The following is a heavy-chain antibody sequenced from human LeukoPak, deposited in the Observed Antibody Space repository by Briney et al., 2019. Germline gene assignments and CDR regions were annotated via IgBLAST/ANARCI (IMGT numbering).Heavy chain of an antibody. V-gene: IGHV4-38-2*01. D-gene: IGHD6-6*01. J-gene: IGHJ4*02. Sequence: PSETLSLTCAVSGYSISSGYYWGWIRQPPGKGLEWIGSIYHSGSTYYNPSLKSRVTISVDTSKNQFSLKLSSVTAADAAVYYYARLARYSSSKSTLAFGGQGTLVTVSS. CDR2: IYHSGST. CDR3: ARLARYSSSKSTLAF. CDR1: GYSISSGYY.